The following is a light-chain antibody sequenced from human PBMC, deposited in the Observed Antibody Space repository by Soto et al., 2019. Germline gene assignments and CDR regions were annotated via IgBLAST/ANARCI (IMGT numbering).Light chain of an antibody. J-gene: IGLJ1*01. V-gene: IGLV2-14*01. Sequence: QSVLTQPASVSGSPGRSITISCTGTSSDVGGYNYVSWYQQHPGKAPKLMIYDVSNRPSGVSNRFSGSKSGNTASLTISGLQAEDEADYSCSSYTSSSIPYVFGTGTKVTVL. CDR1: SSDVGGYNY. CDR3: SSYTSSSIPYV. CDR2: DVS.